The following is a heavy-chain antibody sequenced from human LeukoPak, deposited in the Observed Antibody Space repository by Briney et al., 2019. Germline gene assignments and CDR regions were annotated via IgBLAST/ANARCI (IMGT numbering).Heavy chain of an antibody. CDR3: ARDLYGGNSHHYYMDV. D-gene: IGHD4-23*01. J-gene: IGHJ6*03. V-gene: IGHV1-2*06. Sequence: ASVKVSCKASGYTFTGYYMHWVRQAPGQGLEWMGRINPNSGGTNYAQKFQGRVTMTRDTSISTAYLELRRLRSDDTAVYYCARDLYGGNSHHYYMDVWGKGTTVTVSS. CDR1: GYTFTGYY. CDR2: INPNSGGT.